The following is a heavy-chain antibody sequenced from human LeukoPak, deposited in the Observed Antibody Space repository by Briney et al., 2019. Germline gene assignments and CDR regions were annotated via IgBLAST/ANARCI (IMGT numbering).Heavy chain of an antibody. CDR2: IYYSGST. CDR1: GGSISSSSYY. CDR3: ARGRFLEWLLSGPLYFDY. J-gene: IGHJ4*02. Sequence: SETLSLTCTVSGGSISSSSYYWGCIRQPPGKGLEWIGSIYYSGSTYYNPSLKSRVTISVDTSKNQFSLKLSSVTAADTAVYYSARGRFLEWLLSGPLYFDYWGQGTLVTVSS. D-gene: IGHD3-3*01. V-gene: IGHV4-39*07.